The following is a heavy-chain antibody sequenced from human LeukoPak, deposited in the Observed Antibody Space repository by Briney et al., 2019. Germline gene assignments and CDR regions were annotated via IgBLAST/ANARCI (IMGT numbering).Heavy chain of an antibody. Sequence: SETLSLTCTVSGGSISSSSYYWGWIRQPPGKGLEWIGSIYYSGSTYYNPSLKSRVTVSVDTSKNQFSLKLSSVTAADTAVYYCARHGAPVWSGELLAPLDYWGQGTLVTVSS. D-gene: IGHD3-10*01. CDR2: IYYSGST. CDR1: GGSISSSSYY. CDR3: ARHGAPVWSGELLAPLDY. V-gene: IGHV4-39*01. J-gene: IGHJ4*02.